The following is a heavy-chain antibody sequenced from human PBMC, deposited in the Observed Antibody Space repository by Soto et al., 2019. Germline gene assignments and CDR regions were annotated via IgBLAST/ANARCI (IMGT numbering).Heavy chain of an antibody. Sequence: SETLSLTCAVYGGSFSGYYWSWIRQPPGKGLEWIGEINHSGSTNYNPSLKSRVTISVDTSKNQFSLKLSSVTAADTAVYYCASPKMAFYNWFDPWGQGTLVT. V-gene: IGHV4-34*01. CDR3: ASPKMAFYNWFDP. J-gene: IGHJ5*02. D-gene: IGHD3-3*02. CDR2: INHSGST. CDR1: GGSFSGYY.